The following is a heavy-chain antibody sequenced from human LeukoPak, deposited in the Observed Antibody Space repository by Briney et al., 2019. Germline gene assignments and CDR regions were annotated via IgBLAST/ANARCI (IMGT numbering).Heavy chain of an antibody. V-gene: IGHV3-23*01. CDR3: AKCGDFDVLTGYYVPDF. D-gene: IGHD3-9*01. CDR2: ITGSGGNT. Sequence: GSLRLSCAASGFTFSNYAMSWVRQAPGKGLEWVSAITGSGGNTYYADSVKGRFTISRDNSKNTLYLQMNSLRDEDTAVYYCAKCGDFDVLTGYYVPDFWGQGTLVTVSS. J-gene: IGHJ4*02. CDR1: GFTFSNYA.